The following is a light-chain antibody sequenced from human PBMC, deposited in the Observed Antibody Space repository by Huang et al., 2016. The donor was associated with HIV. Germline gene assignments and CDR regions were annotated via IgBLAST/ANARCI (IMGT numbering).Light chain of an antibody. J-gene: IGKJ1*01. V-gene: IGKV3-15*01. CDR1: QSVSTN. CDR2: AAS. Sequence: ETEMTQLPATLSVSPGESATLSCRASQSVSTNLAWYQQKPGQAPRLVIYAASTRATGIPGRFGGSGSGTELTLTISSLQSEDFAIYYCLHYNTWPKTFGQGTKVDFK. CDR3: LHYNTWPKT.